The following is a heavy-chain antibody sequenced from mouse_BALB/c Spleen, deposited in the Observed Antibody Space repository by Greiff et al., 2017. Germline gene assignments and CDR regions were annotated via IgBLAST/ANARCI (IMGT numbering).Heavy chain of an antibody. V-gene: IGHV1-54*01. D-gene: IGHD2-1*01. CDR3: ALYYGNPWFAY. Sequence: QVQLQQSGAELVRPGTSVKVSCKASGYAFTNYLIEWVKQRPGQGLEWIGVINPGSGGTNYNEKFKGKATLTADKSSSTAYMQLSSLTSDDSAVYFCALYYGNPWFAYWGQGTLVTVSA. CDR2: INPGSGGT. J-gene: IGHJ3*01. CDR1: GYAFTNYL.